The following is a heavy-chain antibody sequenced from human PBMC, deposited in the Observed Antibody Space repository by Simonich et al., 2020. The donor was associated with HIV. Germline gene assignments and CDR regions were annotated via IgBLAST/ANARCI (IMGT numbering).Heavy chain of an antibody. Sequence: QVQLQQWGAGLLKPSETLSLTCAVYGGSFSGYYWSWFRQPPGKGLEWIVKIKHSGITNYKSSLNSRATISVDKSKNQFSLKLSSVTAADTAIYYCARRDRELILYFDYWGQGNLSPSPQ. CDR3: ARRDRELILYFDY. CDR2: IKHSGIT. CDR1: GGSFSGYY. D-gene: IGHD3-3*01. J-gene: IGHJ4*02. V-gene: IGHV4-34*01.